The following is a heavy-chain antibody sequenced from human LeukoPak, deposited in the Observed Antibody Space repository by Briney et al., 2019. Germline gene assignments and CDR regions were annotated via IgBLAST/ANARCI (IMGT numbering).Heavy chain of an antibody. CDR3: ARSVDTADYDY. V-gene: IGHV3-33*01. CDR2: MWYDGTKK. CDR1: GFTLSNYG. Sequence: GGSLRLSCAASGFTLSNYGMHWVRQAPGKGLEWVAVMWYDGTKKYYADSVTGRFTISGDTSKKTLFLQMNSLRPEDTAVYYCARSVDTADYDYWGQGTLVTVSS. D-gene: IGHD5-18*01. J-gene: IGHJ4*02.